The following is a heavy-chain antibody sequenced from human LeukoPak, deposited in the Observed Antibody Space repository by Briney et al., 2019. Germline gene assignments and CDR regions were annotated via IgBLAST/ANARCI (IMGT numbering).Heavy chain of an antibody. V-gene: IGHV3-23*01. CDR2: ISGSGGST. D-gene: IGHD5-18*01. CDR1: GFTFSSYA. Sequence: GGSLRLSCAASGFTFSSYAMSRVRQAPGKGLEWVSAISGSGGSTYYADSVKGRFTIPRDNSKNTLYLQMNSLRAEDTAVYYCAKERIQLWFHLFDYWGQGTLVTVSS. CDR3: AKERIQLWFHLFDY. J-gene: IGHJ4*02.